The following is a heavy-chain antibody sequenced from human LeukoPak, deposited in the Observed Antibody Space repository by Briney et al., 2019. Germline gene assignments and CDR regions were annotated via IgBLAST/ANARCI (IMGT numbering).Heavy chain of an antibody. CDR3: ARDQTLYYDFWSGLFDY. J-gene: IGHJ4*02. V-gene: IGHV1-18*01. CDR1: GYTFTSYG. D-gene: IGHD3-3*01. Sequence: ASVKVSCKASGYTFTSYGISWVRQAPGQGLEWMGWISAYNGKTNYAQKLQGRVTMNTDTSTSTAYMELRSLRSDDTAVYYCARDQTLYYDFWSGLFDYWGQGTLVTVSS. CDR2: ISAYNGKT.